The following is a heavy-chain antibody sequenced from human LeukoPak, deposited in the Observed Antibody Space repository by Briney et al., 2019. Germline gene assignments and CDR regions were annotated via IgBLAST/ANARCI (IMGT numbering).Heavy chain of an antibody. CDR1: GFTFSTYG. CDR3: AKDYSRDGYYADTFHI. J-gene: IGHJ3*02. Sequence: GRSLRLSCEASGFTFSTYGMHWVRQAPGKGLEWVAVIWNDGSNKYYADSVKRRFTISRDNSKNTLYLQMNSLRVEDTAVYYCAKDYSRDGYYADTFHIWGQGTMVTVSS. CDR2: IWNDGSNK. D-gene: IGHD3-3*01. V-gene: IGHV3-33*06.